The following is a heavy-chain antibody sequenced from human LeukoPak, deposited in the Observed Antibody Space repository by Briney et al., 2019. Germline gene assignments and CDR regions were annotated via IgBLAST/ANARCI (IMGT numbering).Heavy chain of an antibody. J-gene: IGHJ4*02. CDR2: MNPNSGNT. D-gene: IGHD3-10*01. V-gene: IGHV1-8*01. CDR1: GYTFTSYD. CDR3: ARGRKSRGFDY. Sequence: ASVKVSCKASGYTFTSYDINWVRQAPGQGLEWMGWMNPNSGNTGYAQKFRGRVTMTRNTSISTAYMELSSLRSEDTAVYYCARGRKSRGFDYWGQGTLVTVSS.